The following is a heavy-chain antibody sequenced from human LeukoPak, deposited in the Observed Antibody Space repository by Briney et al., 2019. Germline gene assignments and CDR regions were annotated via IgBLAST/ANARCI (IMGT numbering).Heavy chain of an antibody. D-gene: IGHD3-10*01. Sequence: GGSLRHSCAASGFTFSNAWMSWVRQAPGKGLEWVGRIKSKTDGGTTDYAAPVKGRFTISRDDSKNTLYLQMNSLKTEDTAVYYCTTKRFGELLLDYWGQGTLVTVSS. CDR2: IKSKTDGGTT. CDR3: TTKRFGELLLDY. J-gene: IGHJ4*02. CDR1: GFTFSNAW. V-gene: IGHV3-15*01.